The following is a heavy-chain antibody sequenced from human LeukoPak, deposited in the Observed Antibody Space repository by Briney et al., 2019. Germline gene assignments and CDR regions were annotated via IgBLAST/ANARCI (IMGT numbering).Heavy chain of an antibody. D-gene: IGHD3-22*01. CDR2: ISGSGGST. CDR3: AKGAIVVVTSPFDY. Sequence: SGGSLRLSCAASGFTFSSYAMSWVRQAPGKGLEWVSAISGSGGSTYYADSVKGRFTISRDNSKNTLYIQMNSLRAEDTAVYYCAKGAIVVVTSPFDYWGQGTLVTVSS. J-gene: IGHJ4*02. CDR1: GFTFSSYA. V-gene: IGHV3-23*01.